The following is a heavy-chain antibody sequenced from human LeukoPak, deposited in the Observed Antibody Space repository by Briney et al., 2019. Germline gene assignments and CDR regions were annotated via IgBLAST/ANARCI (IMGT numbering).Heavy chain of an antibody. D-gene: IGHD3-22*01. CDR1: GGSISSSSYY. Sequence: SETLSLTCTVSGGSISSSSYYWGWIRQPPGKGLEWIGSIYYSGSTYYNPSLKSRVTISVDTSKNQFSLKLSPVTAADTAVYYCASPNYYDSSGYFLWGQGTLVTVSS. CDR2: IYYSGST. J-gene: IGHJ4*02. CDR3: ASPNYYDSSGYFL. V-gene: IGHV4-39*01.